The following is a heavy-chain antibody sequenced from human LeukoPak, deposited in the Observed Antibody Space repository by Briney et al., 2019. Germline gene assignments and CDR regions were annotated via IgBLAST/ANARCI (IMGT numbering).Heavy chain of an antibody. Sequence: GASVKVSCKASGYTFTGYYMHWVRQAPGQGLEWMGWINPNSGGTNYAQKFQGRVTMTRDTSISTAYMELSRLRSDDTAVYYCTTFWGPWHAFDIWGQGTMVTVSS. V-gene: IGHV1-2*02. CDR2: INPNSGGT. D-gene: IGHD3-16*01. CDR3: TTFWGPWHAFDI. J-gene: IGHJ3*02. CDR1: GYTFTGYY.